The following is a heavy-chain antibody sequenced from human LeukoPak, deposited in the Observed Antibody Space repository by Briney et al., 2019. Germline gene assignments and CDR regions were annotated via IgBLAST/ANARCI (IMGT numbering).Heavy chain of an antibody. V-gene: IGHV1-2*02. CDR2: INPNTGGT. CDR1: GYTFTGSY. J-gene: IGHJ4*02. CDR3: ARAPPYSLYYFDY. D-gene: IGHD2-21*01. Sequence: ASVKVSCKASGYTFTGSYMHWVRQAPGQGLEWMGWINPNTGGTKYAQKFQGRVTMTRDTSVSAAYMEVSRLRSDDTAVYYCARAPPYSLYYFDYWGQGTLVTVSS.